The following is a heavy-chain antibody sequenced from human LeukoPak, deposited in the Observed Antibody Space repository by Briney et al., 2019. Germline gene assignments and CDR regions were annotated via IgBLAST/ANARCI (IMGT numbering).Heavy chain of an antibody. CDR1: GYSFTSYW. D-gene: IGHD3-22*01. Sequence: GESLKISCKGFGYSFTSYWIGWVRQMPGKGLEWMGIVYPGDSDTRYSPSFQGHVTISADKSISTAYLQWSSLKASDTSMYYCARRNYYDSRGYYCDYWGQGTLVTVSS. V-gene: IGHV5-51*01. J-gene: IGHJ4*02. CDR2: VYPGDSDT. CDR3: ARRNYYDSRGYYCDY.